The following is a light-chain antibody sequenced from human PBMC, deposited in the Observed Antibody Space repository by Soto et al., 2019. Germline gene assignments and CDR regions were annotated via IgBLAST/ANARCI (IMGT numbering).Light chain of an antibody. V-gene: IGLV2-14*01. CDR3: SSYTTDTTYG. CDR2: DVS. J-gene: IGLJ1*01. Sequence: QSALTQPASVSGSPGQSITISFTGTSSDDGGYNYVSWYQEHPGKAPKLMIYDVSNRPSGVSNRFSGSKSGNTASLTISGLQAEDEADYYCSSYTTDTTYGFGTGTKVTVL. CDR1: SSDDGGYNY.